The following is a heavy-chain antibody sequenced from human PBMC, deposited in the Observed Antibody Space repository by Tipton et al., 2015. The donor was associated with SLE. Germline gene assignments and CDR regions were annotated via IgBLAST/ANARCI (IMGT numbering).Heavy chain of an antibody. CDR3: AREGFIVGATRGYFDY. Sequence: SLRLSCAASGFTFNNYSMAWVRQAPGKGLEWVSSISISSSYIYYADSVKGRFTISRDNAKNSLYLQMNSLRAEDTAVYYCAREGFIVGATRGYFDYWGQGTLVTVSS. CDR1: GFTFNNYS. V-gene: IGHV3-21*04. D-gene: IGHD1-26*01. J-gene: IGHJ4*02. CDR2: ISISSSYI.